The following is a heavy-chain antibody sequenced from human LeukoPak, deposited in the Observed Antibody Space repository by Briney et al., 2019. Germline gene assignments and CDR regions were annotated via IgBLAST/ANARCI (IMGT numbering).Heavy chain of an antibody. V-gene: IGHV1-69*13. J-gene: IGHJ4*02. CDR3: ARGDYDFWSGYYGY. CDR2: IIPIFGTA. D-gene: IGHD3-3*01. Sequence: PQASVKVSCKASGGTFSSYAISWVQQAPGQGLEWMGGIIPIFGTANYAQKFQGRVTITADESTSTAYMELSSLRSEDTAVYYCARGDYDFWSGYYGYWGQGTLVTVSS. CDR1: GGTFSSYA.